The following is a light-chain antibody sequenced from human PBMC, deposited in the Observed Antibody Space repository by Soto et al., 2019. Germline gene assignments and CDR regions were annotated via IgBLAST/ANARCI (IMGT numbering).Light chain of an antibody. CDR2: KAS. CDR3: QQYNIYYT. J-gene: IGKJ2*01. CDR1: QSISSW. Sequence: DIQMTQSPSTLSASVGDRVTITCRASQSISSWLAWYQRKPGKAPKLLIYKASSLESGVPSRFSGSGSGTEITLTISSLQPDDFATYYCQQYNIYYTFGQGTKLEIK. V-gene: IGKV1-5*03.